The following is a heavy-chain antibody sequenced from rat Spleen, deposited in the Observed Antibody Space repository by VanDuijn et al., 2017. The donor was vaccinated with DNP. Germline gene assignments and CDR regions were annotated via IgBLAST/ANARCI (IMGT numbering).Heavy chain of an antibody. J-gene: IGHJ2*01. CDR3: VREAFGVDY. CDR1: GFNFNDYW. D-gene: IGHD4-3*01. Sequence: EVKLVESGGGLVQPGRSLKLSCAASGFNFNDYWMGWVRQAPGKGLEWIGEINKDSSTIKYTPSLKEKITISRDNAQNTLYLQMSKLGSEDTAIYYCVREAFGVDYWGQGVTVTVSS. CDR2: INKDSSTI. V-gene: IGHV4-2*01.